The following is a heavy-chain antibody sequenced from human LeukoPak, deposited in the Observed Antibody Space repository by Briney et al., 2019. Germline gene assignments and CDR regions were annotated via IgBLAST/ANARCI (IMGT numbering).Heavy chain of an antibody. D-gene: IGHD4-17*01. CDR3: ARTSFPNSGDYNWFDP. CDR1: GFIFTGYY. V-gene: IGHV1-2*02. CDR2: INPNSGGT. J-gene: IGHJ5*02. Sequence: ASVKVSCKASGFIFTGYYMHWVRQAPGQGLEWMGWINPNSGGTNYAQKFQGRVTMTRDTSTSTVYMELSRLRSEDTAVYYCARTSFPNSGDYNWFDPWGQGTLVTVSS.